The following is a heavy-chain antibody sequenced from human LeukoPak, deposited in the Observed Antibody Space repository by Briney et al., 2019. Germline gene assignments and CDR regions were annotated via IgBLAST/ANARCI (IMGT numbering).Heavy chain of an antibody. CDR1: GFTFDDYT. J-gene: IGHJ3*02. Sequence: GGSLRLSCAASGFTFDDYTMHWVRQAPGKGLEWVSLISWDGGSTYYADSVKGRFTISRDNSKNSLYLQMNSLRTEDTALYYCAKDMFRGVIPRDAFDIWGQGTMVTVSS. CDR2: ISWDGGST. V-gene: IGHV3-43*01. CDR3: AKDMFRGVIPRDAFDI. D-gene: IGHD3-10*01.